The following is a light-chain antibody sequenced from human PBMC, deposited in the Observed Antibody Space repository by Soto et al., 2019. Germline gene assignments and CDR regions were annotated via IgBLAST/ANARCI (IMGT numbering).Light chain of an antibody. CDR2: DSS. CDR1: QSVSSNF. V-gene: IGKV3-20*01. J-gene: IGKJ1*01. CDR3: QQYDISPWT. Sequence: TQSPSTLSGSVGDRVTLSCRASQSVSSNFLAWYKHKPGQAPRLLSYDSSSRATGIPDRVSGSGSGTEFTLSIIRLEPEDFEVYYCQQYDISPWTFGQGTKVDIK.